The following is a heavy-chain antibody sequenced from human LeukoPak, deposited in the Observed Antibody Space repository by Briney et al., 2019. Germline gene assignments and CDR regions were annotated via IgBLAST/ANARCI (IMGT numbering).Heavy chain of an antibody. Sequence: TLSLTCTVSGGSISSYYWSWIRQPPGKALEWLALIYWDDDKRYSPSLKSRLTITKDTSKNQVVLTMTNMDPVDTATYYCARLFRTRPCDYWGQGTLVTVSS. V-gene: IGHV2-5*08. D-gene: IGHD1-7*01. CDR2: IYWDDDK. J-gene: IGHJ4*02. CDR1: GGSISSYYW. CDR3: ARLFRTRPCDY.